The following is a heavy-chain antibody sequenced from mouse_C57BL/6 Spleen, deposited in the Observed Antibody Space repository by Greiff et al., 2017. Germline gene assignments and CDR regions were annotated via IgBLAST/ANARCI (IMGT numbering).Heavy chain of an antibody. CDR1: GYTFTDYY. D-gene: IGHD2-5*01. V-gene: IGHV1-76*01. J-gene: IGHJ2*01. Sequence: QVQLKESGAELVRPGASVKLSCKASGYTFTDYYINWVKQRPGQGLEWIARIYPGSGNTYYNEKFKGKATLTAEKSSSTAYMQLSSLTSEDSAVYFCAREGYSNQYYFDYWGQGTTLTVSS. CDR2: IYPGSGNT. CDR3: AREGYSNQYYFDY.